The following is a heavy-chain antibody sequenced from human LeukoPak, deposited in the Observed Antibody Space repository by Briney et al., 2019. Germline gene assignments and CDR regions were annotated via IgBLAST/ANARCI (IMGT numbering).Heavy chain of an antibody. Sequence: GGSLRLSCVGSGFTFRSHAMSWVRQAPEKGLEFVSGIYENGGTTYYADSVKGRFTISRDNSKNTLYLQMNSLRAEDTAVYYCAKALAYSSRSELGYWGQGTLVTVSS. J-gene: IGHJ4*02. CDR1: GFTFRSHA. CDR2: IYENGGTT. D-gene: IGHD6-13*01. CDR3: AKALAYSSRSELGY. V-gene: IGHV3-23*01.